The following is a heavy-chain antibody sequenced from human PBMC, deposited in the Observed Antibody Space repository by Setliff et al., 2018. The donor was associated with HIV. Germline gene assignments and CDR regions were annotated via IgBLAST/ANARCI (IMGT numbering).Heavy chain of an antibody. CDR1: GFTFTDSA. V-gene: IGHV1-58*01. CDR2: IVVGRGNT. CDR3: VADPSISMVRGLILGSTFDV. D-gene: IGHD3-10*01. J-gene: IGHJ3*01. Sequence: SVKVSCKASGFTFTDSAVQWVRQTRGQRLEWIGWIVVGRGNTNYAQQFQGRVTITRDMSTSTAYMELSSLRSEDTAVYYCVADPSISMVRGLILGSTFDVWGQGTMVTVSS.